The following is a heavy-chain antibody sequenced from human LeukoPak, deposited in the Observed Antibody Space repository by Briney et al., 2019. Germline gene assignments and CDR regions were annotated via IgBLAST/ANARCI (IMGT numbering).Heavy chain of an antibody. CDR1: GFTFSSYA. V-gene: IGHV3-23*01. CDR3: AKDSRPYSSSWYNWFDP. Sequence: GGSLRLSCAASGFTFSSYAMSWIRQAPGKGLEWVSAMCGSGGSTYYADSVKGRFTISRDNSKSTLYLQMNSLRAEDKAVYYCAKDSRPYSSSWYNWFDPWGQGTLVTVSS. D-gene: IGHD6-13*01. CDR2: MCGSGGST. J-gene: IGHJ5*02.